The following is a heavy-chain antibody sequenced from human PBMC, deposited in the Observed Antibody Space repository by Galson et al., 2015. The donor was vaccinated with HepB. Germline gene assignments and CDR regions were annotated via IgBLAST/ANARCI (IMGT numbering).Heavy chain of an antibody. CDR2: ISYDGSNK. Sequence: SLRLSCAASGFTFSSYAMHWVRQAPGKGLEWVAVISYDGSNKYYADSVKGRFTISRDNSKNTLYLQMNSLRAEDTAVYYCAKEGKSMVRGVKTNWFDPWGQGTLVTVSS. CDR1: GFTFSSYA. V-gene: IGHV3-30*04. CDR3: AKEGKSMVRGVKTNWFDP. J-gene: IGHJ5*02. D-gene: IGHD3-10*01.